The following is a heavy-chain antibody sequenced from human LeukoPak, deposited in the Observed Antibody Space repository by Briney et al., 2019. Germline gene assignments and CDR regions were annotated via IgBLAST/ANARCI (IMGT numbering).Heavy chain of an antibody. CDR3: AKGLEDLVVVAANNLDAFDI. D-gene: IGHD2-15*01. J-gene: IGHJ3*02. CDR2: ISSNGVAT. CDR1: GFTFNNYA. Sequence: GGSLRLSCAASGFTFNNYAMHWVRQAPGKGLEYVSGISSNGVATYYANSVKGRFTISRDNSKNTLYLQMASLRAEDTAVYYCAKGLEDLVVVAANNLDAFDIWGQGTMVTVSS. V-gene: IGHV3-64*01.